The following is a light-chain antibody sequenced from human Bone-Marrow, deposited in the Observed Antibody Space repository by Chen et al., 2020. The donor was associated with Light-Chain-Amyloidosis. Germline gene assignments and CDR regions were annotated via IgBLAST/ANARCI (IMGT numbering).Light chain of an antibody. V-gene: IGLV3-25*03. J-gene: IGLJ2*01. CDR1: DLPTKY. Sequence: SYELTQPPSVSVSPGQTARITCSGDDLPTKYAYWYQQKPGQATVLVIHRDTKRPSGISERFSGSSSRTTATLTISGVQAEDEADYHCQSADSSGAYEVIVGGGTKLTVL. CDR2: RDT. CDR3: QSADSSGAYEVI.